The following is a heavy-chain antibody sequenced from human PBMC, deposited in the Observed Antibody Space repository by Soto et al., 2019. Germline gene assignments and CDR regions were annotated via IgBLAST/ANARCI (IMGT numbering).Heavy chain of an antibody. V-gene: IGHV3-7*01. Sequence: GGSLRLSCAASGFTFSSYWMSWVRQAPGKGLEWVANIKQDGSEKYYVDSVKGRFTISRDNAKNSLYLQMNSLRAEDTAVYYWAKQDIVVVVAATFDPWGQGTLATVSS. CDR1: GFTFSSYW. CDR3: AKQDIVVVVAATFDP. J-gene: IGHJ5*02. D-gene: IGHD2-15*01. CDR2: IKQDGSEK.